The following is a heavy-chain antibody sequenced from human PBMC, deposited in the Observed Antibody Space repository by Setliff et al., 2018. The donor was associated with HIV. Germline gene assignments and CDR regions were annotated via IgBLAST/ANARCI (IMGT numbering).Heavy chain of an antibody. CDR3: ARPALGIGGGSRFDN. D-gene: IGHD3-10*01. Sequence: SETLSLTCAIYGGSFSGNYWSWIRQPPGKGLEWIGEINYSGTTNHNPFLKSRVTISVDTSKKQFSLKLNSVTAADTAVYYCARPALGIGGGSRFDNWGQGTRVTVSS. CDR1: GGSFSGNY. J-gene: IGHJ4*02. CDR2: INYSGTT. V-gene: IGHV4-34*01.